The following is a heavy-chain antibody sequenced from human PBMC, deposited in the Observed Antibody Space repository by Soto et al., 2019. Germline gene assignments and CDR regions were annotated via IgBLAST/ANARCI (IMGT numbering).Heavy chain of an antibody. J-gene: IGHJ4*02. CDR2: IYYSGST. Sequence: SETLSLTCTVSRGSMNNYYRSWIRQPPGKRLERIGYIYYSGSTNYNPSLKSRVTISVDTSKNQFSLKLSSLTAADAAVYYCAGGPMGYDSWGQGTLVTVSS. V-gene: IGHV4-59*01. D-gene: IGHD3-16*01. CDR3: AGGPMGYDS. CDR1: RGSMNNYY.